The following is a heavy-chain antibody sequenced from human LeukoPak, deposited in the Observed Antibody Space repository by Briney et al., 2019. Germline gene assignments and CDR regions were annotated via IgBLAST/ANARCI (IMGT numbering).Heavy chain of an antibody. CDR2: ISSSSSTI. Sequence: GGSLRLSCAASGFTFSSYSMNWVRQAPGKGLEWVSHISSSSSTIYYADSVKGRFTISRDNAKNSLYLQMNSLRAEDTAVYYCASQDYYYYMDVWGKGTTVTVSS. CDR3: ASQDYYYYMDV. V-gene: IGHV3-48*01. CDR1: GFTFSSYS. J-gene: IGHJ6*03.